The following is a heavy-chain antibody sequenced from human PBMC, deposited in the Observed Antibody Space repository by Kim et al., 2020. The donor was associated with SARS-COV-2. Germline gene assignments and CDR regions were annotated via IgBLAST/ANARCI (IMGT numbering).Heavy chain of an antibody. CDR2: IYHSGST. V-gene: IGHV4-4*02. D-gene: IGHD6-19*01. CDR1: GGSISSSNW. J-gene: IGHJ4*02. Sequence: SETLSLTCAVSGGSISSSNWWSWVRQPPGKGLEWIGEIYHSGSTNYNQSLKSRVTISVDKSKNQFSLKLSSVTAADTAVYYCARANPVAGMSQPDSGGDYFDYWGQGTLVTVSS. CDR3: ARANPVAGMSQPDSGGDYFDY.